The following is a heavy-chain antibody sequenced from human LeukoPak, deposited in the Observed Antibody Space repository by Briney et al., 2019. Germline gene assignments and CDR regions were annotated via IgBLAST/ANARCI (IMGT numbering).Heavy chain of an antibody. CDR1: GGSFSGYY. CDR3: ARAPRIVPAAYFDY. V-gene: IGHV4-34*01. Sequence: PSETLSLTCAVYGGSFSGYYWSWIRQPPGKGLEWIGEINHSGSTNYNPSLKSRVTISVDTSKNQFSLKLSSVTAADTAVYYCARAPRIVPAAYFDYWGQGTLVTVSS. CDR2: INHSGST. D-gene: IGHD2-2*01. J-gene: IGHJ4*02.